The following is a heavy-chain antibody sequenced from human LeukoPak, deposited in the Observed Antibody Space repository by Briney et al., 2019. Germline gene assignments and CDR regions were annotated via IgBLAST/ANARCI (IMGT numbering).Heavy chain of an antibody. V-gene: IGHV4-34*01. D-gene: IGHD6-13*01. CDR1: GGSFSDYY. CDR2: INHSGST. J-gene: IGHJ5*02. CDR3: VRKQGGQLVNTRRWFDP. Sequence: SETLSLTCAVYGGSFSDYYWSWIRQSPVKGLEWIGEINHSGSTYYNPSLKSRVTISLDTSKSQFSLKLTSVTAADTAVYYCVRKQGGQLVNTRRWFDPWGQGALVTVSS.